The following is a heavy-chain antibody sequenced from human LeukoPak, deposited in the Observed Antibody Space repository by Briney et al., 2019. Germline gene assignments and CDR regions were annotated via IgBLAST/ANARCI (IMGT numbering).Heavy chain of an antibody. CDR2: INSDGSST. CDR1: GFTFSSYW. D-gene: IGHD2-15*01. CDR3: ARAKSYCSGGSCSSYYYMDV. Sequence: PGGSLRLSCAASGFTFSSYWMHWVRQAPGKGLVWVSRINSDGSSTGYADSVKGRFTISRDNAKNTLYLQMTSLRAEDTAVYYCARAKSYCSGGSCSSYYYMDVWGKGTTVTISS. J-gene: IGHJ6*03. V-gene: IGHV3-74*01.